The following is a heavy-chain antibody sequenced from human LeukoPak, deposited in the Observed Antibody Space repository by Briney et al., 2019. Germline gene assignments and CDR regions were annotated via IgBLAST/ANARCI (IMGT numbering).Heavy chain of an antibody. CDR2: IYYSGST. CDR1: GGSISSYY. Sequence: SETLSLTCTVSGGSISSYYWSWIRQPPGKGLEWIGYIYYSGSTNYNPSLKSRVTISVDTSKNQFSLKLSSVTAADTAVYYCARRVGSDILTGGYYYYMDVWGKGTTVTISS. J-gene: IGHJ6*03. V-gene: IGHV4-59*12. D-gene: IGHD3-9*01. CDR3: ARRVGSDILTGGYYYYMDV.